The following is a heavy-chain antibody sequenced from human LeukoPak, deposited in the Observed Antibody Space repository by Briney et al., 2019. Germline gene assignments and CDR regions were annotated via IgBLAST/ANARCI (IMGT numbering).Heavy chain of an antibody. Sequence: GASVKVSCKASGYTFTGYYMHWVRQAPGQGLEWMGWINPNSGGTNYAQKFQGRVTMTRDTSISTAYMELSRPRSDDTAVYYCARTTYYYDSSGYLRYWGQGTLVTVSS. CDR1: GYTFTGYY. V-gene: IGHV1-2*02. D-gene: IGHD3-22*01. CDR3: ARTTYYYDSSGYLRY. J-gene: IGHJ4*02. CDR2: INPNSGGT.